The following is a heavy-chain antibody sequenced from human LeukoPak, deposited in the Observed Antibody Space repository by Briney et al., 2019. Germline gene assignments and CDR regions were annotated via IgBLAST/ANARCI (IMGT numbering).Heavy chain of an antibody. CDR3: AAYYYGSGSYHEREMTFGPLDY. CDR1: GYTFTGYY. CDR2: INPNSGGT. J-gene: IGHJ4*02. D-gene: IGHD3-10*01. Sequence: ASVKVSCKASGYTFTGYYMHWVRQAPGQGLEWMGWINPNSGGTNYAQKFQGRVTMTRDTSISTAYMELSRLRSDDTAVYYCAAYYYGSGSYHEREMTFGPLDYWGQGTLVTVSS. V-gene: IGHV1-2*02.